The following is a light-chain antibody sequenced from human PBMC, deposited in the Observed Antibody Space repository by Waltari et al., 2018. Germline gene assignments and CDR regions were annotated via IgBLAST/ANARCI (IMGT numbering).Light chain of an antibody. CDR1: QSLSIY. CDR3: QHYVSLPVT. J-gene: IGKJ1*01. V-gene: IGKV3-20*01. CDR2: HAS. Sequence: EIVLTQSPGTLSLSPGERATLTCRASQSLSIYLAWYQQKPGRAPRLLINHASSRATGVPDRFSGSGSGTDFSLTISRLGPEDFAVYYCQHYVSLPVTFGQGTKVEIK.